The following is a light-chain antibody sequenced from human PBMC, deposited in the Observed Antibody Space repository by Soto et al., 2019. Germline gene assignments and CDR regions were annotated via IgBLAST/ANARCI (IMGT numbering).Light chain of an antibody. CDR3: SSFVGPYTYV. Sequence: QSVLTQPRSVSGSPGQSVTISCTGTSSDVGAYDYVSWYQHHPGKAPKVTIYDVSKRPSGVPDRFSGSKSGNTASLTISGLQAEDEADYYCSSFVGPYTYVFGTGTKHRP. CDR1: SSDVGAYDY. J-gene: IGLJ1*01. CDR2: DVS. V-gene: IGLV2-11*01.